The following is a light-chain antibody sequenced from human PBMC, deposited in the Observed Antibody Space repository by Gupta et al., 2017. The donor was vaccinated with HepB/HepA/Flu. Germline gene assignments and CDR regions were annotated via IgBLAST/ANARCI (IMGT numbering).Light chain of an antibody. V-gene: IGLV2-23*02. CDR2: EVT. Sequence: SALAQPASVSGSPGQSITTSCTGTSSDVGSYNLVSWYQQHPGKAPKLMISEVTKRPSGISNRFSGSKSGNTASLTIXGXQAEDEXDYYCCSYAGSTTFVIFGGGTKLTVL. J-gene: IGLJ2*01. CDR3: CSYAGSTTFVI. CDR1: SSDVGSYNL.